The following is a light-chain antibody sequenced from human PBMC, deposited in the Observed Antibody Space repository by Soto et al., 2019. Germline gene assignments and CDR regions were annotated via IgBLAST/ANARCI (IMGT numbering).Light chain of an antibody. CDR1: SSDVGGYNY. CDR2: DVS. CDR3: SSYTSSSTPNDV. Sequence: QSALTQPASVSGSPGQSITISCTGTSSDVGGYNYVSWYQQHPGKAPKLMIYDVSNRPSGVSYRFSGSKSGNTASLTISGLQAEDEADYYCSSYTSSSTPNDVFGTGTKLTVL. V-gene: IGLV2-14*01. J-gene: IGLJ1*01.